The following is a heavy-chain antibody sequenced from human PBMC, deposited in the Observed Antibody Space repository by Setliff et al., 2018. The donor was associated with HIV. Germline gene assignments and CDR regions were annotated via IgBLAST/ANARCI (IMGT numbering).Heavy chain of an antibody. V-gene: IGHV4-61*02. CDR1: GGSISSGSYY. CDR3: ARETYYYDNPQYYYYYMDV. Sequence: ASETLSLTCTVSGGSISSGSYYWSWIRQPAGKGLEWIGRIYTSGSTNYNPSLKSRVTISVDTSKNQSSLKLRSVTAADTAVYYCARETYYYDNPQYYYYYMDVWGKGTTVTVSS. CDR2: IYTSGST. D-gene: IGHD3-22*01. J-gene: IGHJ6*03.